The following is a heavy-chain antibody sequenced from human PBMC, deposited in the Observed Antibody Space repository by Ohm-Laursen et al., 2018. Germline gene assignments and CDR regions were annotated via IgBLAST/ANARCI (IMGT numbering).Heavy chain of an antibody. V-gene: IGHV4-34*01. Sequence: TLSLTCAVYGGSFSGYYWSWIRQPPGKGLEWIGEINHSGSTNYNPSLKSRVTISVDTSKNQFSLKLSSVTTADTAVYYCARVHYYDSSGPRDYYYGMDVWGQGTTVTVSS. CDR3: ARVHYYDSSGPRDYYYGMDV. D-gene: IGHD3-22*01. CDR2: INHSGST. CDR1: GGSFSGYY. J-gene: IGHJ6*02.